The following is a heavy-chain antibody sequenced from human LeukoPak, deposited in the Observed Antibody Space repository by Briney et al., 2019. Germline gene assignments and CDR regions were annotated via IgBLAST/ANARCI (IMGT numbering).Heavy chain of an antibody. CDR1: GYTFTSYA. CDR2: INAGNGNT. CDR3: AVGYCGGGSCSNFDY. D-gene: IGHD2-15*01. Sequence: ASVKVSCKASGYTFTSYAMHWVRQAPGQRLEWMGWINAGNGNTKYSQKFQGRVTITRDTSASTAYMELSSLRSEDTAVYYCAVGYCGGGSCSNFDYWGQGTLVTVSS. V-gene: IGHV1-3*01. J-gene: IGHJ4*02.